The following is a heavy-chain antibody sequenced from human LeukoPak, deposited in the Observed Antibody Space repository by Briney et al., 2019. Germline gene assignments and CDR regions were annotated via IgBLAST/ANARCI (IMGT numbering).Heavy chain of an antibody. J-gene: IGHJ3*02. CDR1: GGSISSYY. D-gene: IGHD3-22*01. Sequence: PSETLSLTCTVSGGSISSYYWSWIRQPAGKGLEWIGRIYTSGSTNYNPSLKSRVTMSVDTSKNQFSLKLSSVTAADTAVYYCARVTYYYDSSAAHDAFDIWGQGTMVTVSS. CDR3: ARVTYYYDSSAAHDAFDI. CDR2: IYTSGST. V-gene: IGHV4-4*07.